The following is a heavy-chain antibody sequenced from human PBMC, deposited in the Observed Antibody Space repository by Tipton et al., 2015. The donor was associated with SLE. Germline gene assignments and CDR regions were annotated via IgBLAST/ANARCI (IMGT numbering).Heavy chain of an antibody. Sequence: AGLVKPSETLSLTCAVYGGSLRDYYWSWIRQPPGKGLEWIGEINHSGSITNYNPSLMSRVTILVDTSRNQFSLKLTSVTAADTAVYYCARHSDLWSGHGFDPWGQGILVTVSS. V-gene: IGHV4-34*01. CDR3: ARHSDLWSGHGFDP. D-gene: IGHD3-3*01. J-gene: IGHJ5*02. CDR2: INHSGSIT. CDR1: GGSLRDYY.